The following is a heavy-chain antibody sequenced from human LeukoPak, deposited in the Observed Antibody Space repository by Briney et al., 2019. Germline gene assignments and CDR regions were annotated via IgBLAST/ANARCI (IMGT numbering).Heavy chain of an antibody. CDR3: AGHFGAWDYFDY. CDR1: GFTFSSYA. D-gene: IGHD3-3*01. V-gene: IGHV3-30*04. Sequence: GGSLRLSCAASGFTFSSYAIRWVRQASGKGLEWVALISYDGSTKYSTDSVKGRFTISRDNSKNTLYLQMNSLRPEDTAVYYCAGHFGAWDYFDYWGQGTLVTVSS. CDR2: ISYDGSTK. J-gene: IGHJ4*02.